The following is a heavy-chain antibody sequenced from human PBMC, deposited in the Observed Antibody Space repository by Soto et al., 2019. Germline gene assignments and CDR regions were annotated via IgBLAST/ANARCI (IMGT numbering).Heavy chain of an antibody. D-gene: IGHD3-10*01. CDR1: GYTFTSYD. V-gene: IGHV1-8*01. CDR3: ARGWRMVRGVIPYY. J-gene: IGHJ4*02. CDR2: MNPNSGNT. Sequence: QVPLVQSGAEVKKPGASVKVSCKASGYTFTSYDINWVRQATGQGLEWMGWMNPNSGNTGYAQKFQGRVTMTRNTSISTAYMELSSLRSEDTAVYYCARGWRMVRGVIPYYWGQGTLVTVSS.